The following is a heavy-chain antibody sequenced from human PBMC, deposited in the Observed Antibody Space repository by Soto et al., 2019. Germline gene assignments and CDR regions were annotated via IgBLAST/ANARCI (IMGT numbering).Heavy chain of an antibody. CDR3: ARHCPPYGFWSGFGDYFDY. V-gene: IGHV3-30-3*01. CDR2: ISYDGSNK. CDR1: GFTFSSYA. D-gene: IGHD3-3*01. Sequence: ESGGGVVQPGRSLRLSCAASGFTFSSYAMHWVRQAPGKGLEWVAVISYDGSNKYYADSVKGRFTISRDNSKNTLYLQMNSLRAEDTAVYYCARHCPPYGFWSGFGDYFDYWGQGTLVTVSS. J-gene: IGHJ4*02.